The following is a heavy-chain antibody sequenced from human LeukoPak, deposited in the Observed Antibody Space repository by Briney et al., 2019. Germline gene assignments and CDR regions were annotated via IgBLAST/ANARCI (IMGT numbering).Heavy chain of an antibody. CDR2: VYTSGST. CDR3: ARNQAAVAGTFDN. J-gene: IGHJ4*02. Sequence: SETLSLTCTVSGGSLSSYYWSWIRQPAGKGLEWIGRVYTSGSTNYNPSLKSRVTISIDMSKNQFSLKLSSVTAADTAVYYCARNQAAVAGTFDNWGQGTLVTVSS. D-gene: IGHD6-19*01. V-gene: IGHV4-4*07. CDR1: GGSLSSYY.